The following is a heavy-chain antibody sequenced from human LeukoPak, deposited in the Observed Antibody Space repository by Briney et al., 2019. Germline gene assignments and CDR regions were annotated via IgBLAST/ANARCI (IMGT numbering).Heavy chain of an antibody. CDR3: ARGPYSSGWYRHRAVNWFDP. CDR1: GYTFTSYD. D-gene: IGHD6-19*01. V-gene: IGHV1-8*01. J-gene: IGHJ5*02. Sequence: ASVKVSCKDSGYTFTSYDINWVRQATGQGLEWMGWMNPNSGNTGYAQKFQGRVTMTRNTSISTAYMELSSLRSEDTAVYYCARGPYSSGWYRHRAVNWFDPWGQGTLVTVSS. CDR2: MNPNSGNT.